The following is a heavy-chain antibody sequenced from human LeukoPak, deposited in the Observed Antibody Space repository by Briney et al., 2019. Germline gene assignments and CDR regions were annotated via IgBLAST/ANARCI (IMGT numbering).Heavy chain of an antibody. Sequence: GGSLRLSCAASGFTFSSYWMSWVRQAPGKGLEWVANIKEDGSEEHYVDSVKGRFTISRDNAKNSLYLQMNSLRAEDTAVYYCASQITMVRGVQGVRYFDYWGQGTLVTVSS. J-gene: IGHJ4*02. CDR2: IKEDGSEE. V-gene: IGHV3-7*03. D-gene: IGHD3-10*01. CDR3: ASQITMVRGVQGVRYFDY. CDR1: GFTFSSYW.